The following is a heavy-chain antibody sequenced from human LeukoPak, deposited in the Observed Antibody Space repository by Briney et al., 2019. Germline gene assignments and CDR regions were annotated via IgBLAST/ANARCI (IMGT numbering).Heavy chain of an antibody. CDR2: IRFDGLNK. J-gene: IGHJ5*02. Sequence: GGSLRLSCTASGFTFSNSGMHWVRQAPGKGLEWVAFIRFDGLNKYYADSVKGRFTISRDNSKNTLYLQMNSLRAEDTAVYYCAKRAPDNSGPNWFDPWGQGTLVTVSS. D-gene: IGHD3-22*01. CDR3: AKRAPDNSGPNWFDP. CDR1: GFTFSNSG. V-gene: IGHV3-30*02.